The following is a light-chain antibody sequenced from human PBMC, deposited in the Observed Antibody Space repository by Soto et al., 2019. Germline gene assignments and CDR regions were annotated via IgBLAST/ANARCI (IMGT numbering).Light chain of an antibody. Sequence: QSGLTQPGSVSGSPGQSITISCTGTSSDVGSYNLVSWYQQHPGKAPKLMIYEGSKRPSGVSNRFSGSKSGNTASLTISGLQAEDGADYYCCSYAGSSTPYVSGNGTKVTAL. CDR3: CSYAGSSTPYV. J-gene: IGLJ1*01. V-gene: IGLV2-23*01. CDR1: SSDVGSYNL. CDR2: EGS.